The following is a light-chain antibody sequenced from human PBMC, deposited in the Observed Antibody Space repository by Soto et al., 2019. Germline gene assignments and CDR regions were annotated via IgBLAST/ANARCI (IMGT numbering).Light chain of an antibody. V-gene: IGLV2-14*01. Sequence: QSVLTQPASVSGSPGQSITISCTGTSSDVGGYNYVSWYQQHPGEAPKLMIYDVSNRPSGVSNRFSGSKSGNTASLTISGLQAEDEADYYCSSYTSSSTPHMVFGGGTKLTVL. J-gene: IGLJ2*01. CDR1: SSDVGGYNY. CDR3: SSYTSSSTPHMV. CDR2: DVS.